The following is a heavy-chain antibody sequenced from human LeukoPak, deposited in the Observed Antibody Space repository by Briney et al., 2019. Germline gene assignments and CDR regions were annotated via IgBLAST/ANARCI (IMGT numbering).Heavy chain of an antibody. D-gene: IGHD6-19*01. Sequence: SETLSLTCAVYGGSFSGYYWSWIRQPPGKGLEWIGEINHSGSTNYNPSLKSRVTISVDTSKNQFSLKLSSVTAADTAVYYCARARIAVALCHWGQGTLVTVSS. CDR3: ARARIAVALCH. CDR2: INHSGST. CDR1: GGSFSGYY. V-gene: IGHV4-34*01. J-gene: IGHJ4*02.